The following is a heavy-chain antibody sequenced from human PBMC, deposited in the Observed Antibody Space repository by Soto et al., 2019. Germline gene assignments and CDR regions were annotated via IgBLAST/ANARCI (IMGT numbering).Heavy chain of an antibody. CDR3: ARAYGSGSYSRYYYYGMDV. J-gene: IGHJ6*02. CDR2: MNPNSGNT. D-gene: IGHD3-10*01. Sequence: ASVKVSCKASGYTFTSYDINWVRQATGQRLEWMGWMNPNSGNTGYAQKFQGRVTMTRNTSISTAYMELSSLRSEDTAVYYCARAYGSGSYSRYYYYGMDVWGQGTTVTVSS. V-gene: IGHV1-8*01. CDR1: GYTFTSYD.